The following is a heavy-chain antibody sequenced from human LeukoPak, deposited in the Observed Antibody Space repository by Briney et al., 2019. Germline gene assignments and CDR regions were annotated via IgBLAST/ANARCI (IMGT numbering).Heavy chain of an antibody. V-gene: IGHV4-39*07. J-gene: IGHJ3*02. Sequence: SETLSLTCTVSGGSISSSSYYWGWIRQPPGKGLEWIGSIYYSGSTYYNPSLKSRVTISVDTSKNQFSLKLSSVTAADTAVYYCAREGRDYYDSSGYYGVEGAFDIWGQGAMVTVSS. CDR2: IYYSGST. CDR1: GGSISSSSYY. D-gene: IGHD3-22*01. CDR3: AREGRDYYDSSGYYGVEGAFDI.